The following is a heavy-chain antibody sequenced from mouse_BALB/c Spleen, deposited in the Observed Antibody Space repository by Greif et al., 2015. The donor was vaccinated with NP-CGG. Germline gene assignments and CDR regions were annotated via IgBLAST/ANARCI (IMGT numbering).Heavy chain of an antibody. CDR2: IDPANGYT. D-gene: IGHD1-1*01. J-gene: IGHJ3*01. CDR3: APYYYGRSYFAH. V-gene: IGHV14-3*02. CDR1: GFNIKDTL. Sequence: VQLQQSGAELVKPGASVKLSCTASGFNIKDTLMHWVKQRPERGLEWIGRIDPANGYTKYDPKFQGKATITADTSSNTAYLQLSSLTSEDTAVYYCAPYYYGRSYFAHWGQGTLVTVSA.